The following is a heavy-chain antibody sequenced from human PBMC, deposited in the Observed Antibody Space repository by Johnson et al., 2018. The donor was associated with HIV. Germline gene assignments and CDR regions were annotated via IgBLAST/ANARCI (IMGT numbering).Heavy chain of an antibody. CDR1: GFTFSSYA. V-gene: IGHV3-30-3*01. CDR3: ARDGESQQLPLGDAFDV. D-gene: IGHD6-13*01. Sequence: QVQLVESGGGVVQPGRSLRLSCAASGFTFSSYAMHRVRQAPGKGLEWVAVISYDGSNKYYADSVKGRFTISRDNAKNSLYLQMNSLRAEDTAMYYCARDGESQQLPLGDAFDVWGQGTMVTVSS. CDR2: ISYDGSNK. J-gene: IGHJ3*01.